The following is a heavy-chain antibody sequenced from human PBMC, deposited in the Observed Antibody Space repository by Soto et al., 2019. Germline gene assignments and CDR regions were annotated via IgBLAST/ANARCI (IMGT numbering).Heavy chain of an antibody. CDR1: GLTFSSNA. CDR3: ARPLWRDDYNWGYFDL. V-gene: IGHV3-30-3*01. J-gene: IGHJ2*01. D-gene: IGHD4-4*01. Sequence: QVQLVESGGGVVQPGRSLRLSCAASGLTFSSNAMHWVRQAQGKGLEGGAVISYDGSNKYYADSVKGRFTISRDNSKNTLYLQMNSLRAEDTAVYYCARPLWRDDYNWGYFDLWGRGTLVTVSS. CDR2: ISYDGSNK.